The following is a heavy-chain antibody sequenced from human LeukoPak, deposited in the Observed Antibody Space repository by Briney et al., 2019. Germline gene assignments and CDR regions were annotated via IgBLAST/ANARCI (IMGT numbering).Heavy chain of an antibody. CDR3: AKDRGGYSSSSFGS. J-gene: IGHJ4*02. D-gene: IGHD6-13*01. CDR2: ISGSGDST. CDR1: GFTFSSYA. V-gene: IGHV3-23*01. Sequence: GGSLRLSCAASGFTFSSYAMSWVRQGPGKGLEWVSAISGSGDSTYYAHSVKGRFTISRDNSKNTLYLRMSSLRAEDTAVCLCAKDRGGYSSSSFGSWGQGTLVTVSA.